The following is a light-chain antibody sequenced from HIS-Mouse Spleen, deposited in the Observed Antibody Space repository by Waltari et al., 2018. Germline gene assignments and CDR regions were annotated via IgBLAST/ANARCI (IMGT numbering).Light chain of an antibody. CDR3: YSTDSSGNHRV. Sequence: SYELTQPPSVSVSPGQTARITGSGDALPKQYAYWYQQKSGQAPGLVIYEDSKRPSGIPERFSGSSSGTMATLTISGAQVEDEADYYCYSTDSSGNHRVFGGGTKLTVL. CDR2: EDS. V-gene: IGLV3-10*01. CDR1: ALPKQY. J-gene: IGLJ2*01.